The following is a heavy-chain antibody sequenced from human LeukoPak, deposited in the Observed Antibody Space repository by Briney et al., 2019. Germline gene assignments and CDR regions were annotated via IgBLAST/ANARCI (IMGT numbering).Heavy chain of an antibody. J-gene: IGHJ5*02. CDR3: ARDSGRGWFDP. Sequence: GGSLRLSCAASGFTVSSNYMSWVRKAPGKGLEWVSGISWNSGSIGYADSVKGRFTISRDHAKNSLYLQMNSLRAEDTAVYYCARDSGRGWFDPWGQGTLVTVSS. CDR1: GFTVSSNY. V-gene: IGHV3-20*04. CDR2: ISWNSGSI.